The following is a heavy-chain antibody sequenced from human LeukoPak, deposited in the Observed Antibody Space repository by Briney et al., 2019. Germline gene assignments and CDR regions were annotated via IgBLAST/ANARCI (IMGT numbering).Heavy chain of an antibody. V-gene: IGHV4-59*08. Sequence: SGTLSLTCAVSGDSISGYYWSWFRQPPGKGLEWIGYIYYIGSTKYNPSLRRRVTISVDTSKNQFSLKLNSVTAADTAVYYCARLVGRSYSRIDYWGQGTLVTVSS. CDR3: ARLVGRSYSRIDY. CDR2: IYYIGST. J-gene: IGHJ4*02. CDR1: GDSISGYY. D-gene: IGHD1-26*01.